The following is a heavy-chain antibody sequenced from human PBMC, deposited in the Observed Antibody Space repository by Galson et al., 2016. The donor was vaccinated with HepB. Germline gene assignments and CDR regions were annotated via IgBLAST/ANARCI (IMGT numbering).Heavy chain of an antibody. D-gene: IGHD5-18*01. CDR1: GFTFRTYS. CDR2: ISSNGGGA. Sequence: SLRLSCAASGFTFRTYSMHWVRQAPGKGLEYVSGISSNGGGAYYADSVKGRFTISRDNSKNTLYLQMGSLRAEDMAVYYCARADTPMVVLFFYGLDVWGKGSTVTVSS. CDR3: ARADTPMVVLFFYGLDV. V-gene: IGHV3-64*02. J-gene: IGHJ6*04.